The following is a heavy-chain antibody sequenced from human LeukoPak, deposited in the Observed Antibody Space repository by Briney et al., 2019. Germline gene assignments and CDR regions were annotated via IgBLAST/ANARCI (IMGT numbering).Heavy chain of an antibody. CDR2: IGSSGSTV. J-gene: IGHJ6*03. V-gene: IGHV3-48*03. CDR1: GFTFSAYE. Sequence: GGSLRLSCAASGFTFSAYEMNWVRQAPGKGLEWVSYIGSSGSTVYYADSVKGRFTISRDNAKNSLYLQMNSLRAEDTAVYYCARVCGEYGYYYYYYYMDVWGKGTTVTISS. CDR3: ARVCGEYGYYYYYYYMDV. D-gene: IGHD4-17*01.